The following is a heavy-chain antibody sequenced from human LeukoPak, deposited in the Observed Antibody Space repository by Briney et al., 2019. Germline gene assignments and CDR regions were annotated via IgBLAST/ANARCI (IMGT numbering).Heavy chain of an antibody. D-gene: IGHD3-22*01. CDR3: ASSETNYYDSSGYRVDY. CDR2: IYYSGST. CDR1: GGSISSGGYY. V-gene: IGHV4-31*03. Sequence: SETLSLTCTVSGGSISSGGYYWSWIRQHPGKGLEWIGYIYYSGSTYYNPSLKSRVTISVDTSKNQFSLELSSVTAADTAVYYCASSETNYYDSSGYRVDYWGQGTLVTVSS. J-gene: IGHJ4*02.